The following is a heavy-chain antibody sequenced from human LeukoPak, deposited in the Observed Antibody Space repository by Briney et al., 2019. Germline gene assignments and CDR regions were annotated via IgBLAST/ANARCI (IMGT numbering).Heavy chain of an antibody. V-gene: IGHV4-61*01. D-gene: IGHD3-10*01. CDR1: GGSVSSGSYY. J-gene: IGHJ4*02. CDR3: ARDRDGEQLSY. Sequence: SETLSLTCTVSGGSVSSGSYYWSWIRQPPGKGLEWIGYIYYSGSTNYNPSLKSRVTISVDTSKNQFSLKLSSVAAADTAVYYCARDRDGEQLSYWGQGTLVTVSS. CDR2: IYYSGST.